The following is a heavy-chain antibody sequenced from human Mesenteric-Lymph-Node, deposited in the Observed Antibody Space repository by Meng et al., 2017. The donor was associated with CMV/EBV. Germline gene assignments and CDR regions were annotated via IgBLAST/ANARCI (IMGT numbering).Heavy chain of an antibody. D-gene: IGHD6-6*01. V-gene: IGHV3-74*01. CDR1: RFIFNNSW. Sequence: GGSLRLSFTASRFIFNNSWTHWVRQGPGKELVLVSRFYGDGIDTKYADSVKGRFTISRGNAKNTLYLQMNSLRAEDTAVYYCEREGADWGGIAARLRGFVNYYYGMDVWGQGTTVTVSS. CDR3: EREGADWGGIAARLRGFVNYYYGMDV. J-gene: IGHJ6*02. CDR2: FYGDGIDT.